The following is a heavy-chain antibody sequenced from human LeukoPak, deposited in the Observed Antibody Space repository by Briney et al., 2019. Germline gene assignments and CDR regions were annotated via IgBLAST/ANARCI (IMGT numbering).Heavy chain of an antibody. CDR1: GFTFSSYW. J-gene: IGHJ6*02. Sequence: PGGSLRLSCAASGFTFSSYWMSWVRQAPGKGLEWVANIKQDGSEKYYVDSVKGRFTISRDNAKKSLFLQMSSLRAEDTAVYYCTRGGSDKNGYYYRYYGMDVWGQGTTVTVSS. CDR3: TRGGSDKNGYYYRYYGMDV. CDR2: IKQDGSEK. D-gene: IGHD3-3*01. V-gene: IGHV3-7*03.